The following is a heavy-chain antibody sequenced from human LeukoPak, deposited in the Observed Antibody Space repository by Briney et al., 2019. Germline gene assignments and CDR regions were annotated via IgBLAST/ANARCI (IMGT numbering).Heavy chain of an antibody. J-gene: IGHJ2*01. Sequence: SETLSLTCTVSGSSISSTNFYWGWIRQPPGKGLEWIASIYYSGSTYYNPSPTSRVTISLDTSKNPFSLRLTSVTAADTAVYSCARWGEVYWYFDLWGRGTLVTVSS. V-gene: IGHV4-39*07. CDR3: ARWGEVYWYFDL. D-gene: IGHD3-16*01. CDR2: IYYSGST. CDR1: GSSISSTNFY.